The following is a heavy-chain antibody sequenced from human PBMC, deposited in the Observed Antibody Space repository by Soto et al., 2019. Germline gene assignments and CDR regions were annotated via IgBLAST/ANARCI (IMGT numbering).Heavy chain of an antibody. Sequence: QVQLLESGPGLVKPSQTLSLSCIVSGASLSSGGYYWNWIRQHPGKGLEWIGYIYFDGMTYYNPSLESRVTMSIDASQNQFSLHLSSVTAADTAVYYCARDRYGDYYAYWGQGILVTVSS. CDR1: GASLSSGGYY. CDR3: ARDRYGDYYAY. D-gene: IGHD3-22*01. CDR2: IYFDGMT. V-gene: IGHV4-31*03. J-gene: IGHJ4*02.